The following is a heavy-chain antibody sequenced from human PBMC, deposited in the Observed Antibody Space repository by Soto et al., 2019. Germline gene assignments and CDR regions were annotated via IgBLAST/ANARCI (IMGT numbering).Heavy chain of an antibody. D-gene: IGHD5-18*01. Sequence: PGEFLNICWKGSCHSFTTDWISWVRQLPGKDMEWKGRVEPSYSYTNYSSSFQGHVTISADKSISTAYLQWSSLKASDTAMYYRGSDGLPSPYWGQGTLVTVS. CDR3: GSDGLPSPY. CDR2: VEPSYSYT. CDR1: CHSFTTDW. V-gene: IGHV5-10-1*01. J-gene: IGHJ4*02.